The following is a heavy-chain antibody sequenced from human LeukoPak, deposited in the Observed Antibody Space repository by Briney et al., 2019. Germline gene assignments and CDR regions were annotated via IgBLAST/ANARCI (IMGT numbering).Heavy chain of an antibody. Sequence: GGALRLSCAASGFTVSSNYMSWVRQAPGRGVEWGSVIYSGGRTYYADSVQGRFTISRDNAKNSLYLQMNSLRAEDTAVYYCVRGDYYDSSGYYYYYYGMDVWGQGTTVTVSS. CDR2: IYSGGRT. J-gene: IGHJ6*02. D-gene: IGHD3-22*01. V-gene: IGHV3-66*01. CDR3: VRGDYYDSSGYYYYYYGMDV. CDR1: GFTVSSNY.